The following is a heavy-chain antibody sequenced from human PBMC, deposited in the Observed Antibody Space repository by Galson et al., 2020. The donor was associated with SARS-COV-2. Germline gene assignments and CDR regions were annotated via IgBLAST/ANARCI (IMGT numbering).Heavy chain of an antibody. Sequence: GESLQLSCVTSGFTFNNYAMGWVRQAPGNGPEWVSLIGAGGDTYYADSVDGRFTISRDNLRNTLSLEMNSLRVDDTALYYCAKEAGTGWATDYFQHWGKGTLVTVSS. V-gene: IGHV3-23*01. CDR1: GFTFNNYA. J-gene: IGHJ1*01. D-gene: IGHD6-19*01. CDR3: AKEAGTGWATDYFQH. CDR2: IGAGGDT.